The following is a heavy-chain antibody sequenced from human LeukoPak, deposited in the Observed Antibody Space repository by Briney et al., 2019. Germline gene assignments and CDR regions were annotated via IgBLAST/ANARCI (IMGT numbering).Heavy chain of an antibody. CDR3: AKTGLGPPIYYYGSGEFQH. V-gene: IGHV3-23*01. D-gene: IGHD3-10*01. Sequence: GGSLRLSCAASGFTFSSYAMSWVRQAPGKGLEWVSAISGSGGSTYYADSVKGRFTISRDNSKNTLYLQMNSLRAEDTAVYYCAKTGLGPPIYYYGSGEFQHWGPGTLVTVSS. CDR1: GFTFSSYA. CDR2: ISGSGGST. J-gene: IGHJ1*01.